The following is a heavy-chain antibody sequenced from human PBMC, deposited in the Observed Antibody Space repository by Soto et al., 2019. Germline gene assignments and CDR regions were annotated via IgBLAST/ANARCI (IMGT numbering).Heavy chain of an antibody. D-gene: IGHD6-13*01. CDR3: ATVIAAAGTGDGLDY. CDR1: GFTFTSSA. V-gene: IGHV1-58*01. CDR2: IVVGSGNT. Sequence: VKVSCKASGFTFTSSAVQWVRQARGQRLEWIGWIVVGSGNTIYAQKFQGRVTMTEDTSTDTAYMELSSLRSEDTAVYYCATVIAAAGTGDGLDYWGQGTLVTVSS. J-gene: IGHJ4*02.